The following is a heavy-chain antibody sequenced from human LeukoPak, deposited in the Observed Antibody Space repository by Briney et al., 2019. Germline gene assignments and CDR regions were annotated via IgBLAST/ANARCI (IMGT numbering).Heavy chain of an antibody. CDR2: TYYSGST. D-gene: IGHD3-9*01. J-gene: IGHJ4*02. CDR1: GGSISSYY. CDR3: ARHVSPSLRDRNYDILTGPKPLYYFDY. Sequence: PSETLSLTCTVSGGSISSYYWSWIRQPPGKGLEWIGYTYYSGSTNYNPSLKSRVTISVDTSKNQFSLKLSSVTAAGTAVYYCARHVSPSLRDRNYDILTGPKPLYYFDYWGQGTLVTVSS. V-gene: IGHV4-59*08.